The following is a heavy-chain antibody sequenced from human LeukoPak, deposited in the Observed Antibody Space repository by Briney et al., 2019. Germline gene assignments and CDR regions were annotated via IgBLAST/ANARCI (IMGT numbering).Heavy chain of an antibody. J-gene: IGHJ4*02. CDR1: GFTFSTYD. CDR2: VQYDGSNK. CDR3: AKDAYSGKYLFDY. Sequence: QSGGSLRLSCAASGFTFSTYDMNWVRQAPGKGLEWVAFVQYDGSNKYYADSVKGRFTISRDNSKNTFYLQMDSLRAEDTAVYYCAKDAYSGKYLFDYWGQGTLVTVSS. V-gene: IGHV3-30*02. D-gene: IGHD1-26*01.